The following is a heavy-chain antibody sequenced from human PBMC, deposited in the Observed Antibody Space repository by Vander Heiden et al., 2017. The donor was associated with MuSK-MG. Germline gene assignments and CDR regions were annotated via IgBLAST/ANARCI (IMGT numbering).Heavy chain of an antibody. CDR1: GFTFSSYA. CDR2: ISGSGGST. J-gene: IGHJ4*02. D-gene: IGHD3-22*01. V-gene: IGHV3-23*01. Sequence: EVPLLESGGGLVQPGGSLRLSCAASGFTFSSYAMSWVRQAPGKGLEWVSGISGSGGSTYYADSVKGRFTISRDNSKNTLSLQMNSLRAEDTAIYYCAKDQVEAYYDSSGYYYYWGQGTLVTVSS. CDR3: AKDQVEAYYDSSGYYYY.